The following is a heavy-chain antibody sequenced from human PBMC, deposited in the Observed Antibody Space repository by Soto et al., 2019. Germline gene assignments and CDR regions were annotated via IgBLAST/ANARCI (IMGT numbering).Heavy chain of an antibody. CDR3: ARTNGDYGGVFDY. V-gene: IGHV3-7*03. Sequence: EVQLVESGGGLVQPGGSLRLSCAASGFSFSSSWMSWVRQAPGKGPEWVAIIRHDGTEKYYVDSVKGRFTISRDNENSLYLQMNSLRAEDTAVYYCARTNGDYGGVFDYWGQGTLVTVSS. J-gene: IGHJ4*02. D-gene: IGHD4-17*01. CDR2: IRHDGTEK. CDR1: GFSFSSSW.